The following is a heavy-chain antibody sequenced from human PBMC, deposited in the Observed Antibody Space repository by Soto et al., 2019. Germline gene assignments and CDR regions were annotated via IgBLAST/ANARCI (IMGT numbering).Heavy chain of an antibody. Sequence: GGSLSLSCAASGFTFSSYAMSWVRQAPGKGLEWVSAISGSGGSTDNADTVEGRFTISRVNSKNTLYLQMNSLRAEERAVYYCAKESGSSRNYDYYGMDVWGQGTTVTVSS. J-gene: IGHJ6*02. CDR3: AKESGSSRNYDYYGMDV. CDR1: GFTFSSYA. V-gene: IGHV3-23*01. CDR2: ISGSGGST. D-gene: IGHD6-13*01.